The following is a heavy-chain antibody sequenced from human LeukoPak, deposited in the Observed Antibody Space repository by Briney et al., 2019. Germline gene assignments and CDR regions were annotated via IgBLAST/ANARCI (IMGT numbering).Heavy chain of an antibody. D-gene: IGHD4-17*01. CDR3: AGHPDYGDYDLTRPYDY. CDR2: IIPTLAIA. J-gene: IGHJ4*02. CDR1: GGSFSSYV. V-gene: IGHV1-69*04. Sequence: ASVTVSCKASGGSFSSYVINWVRQAHGQGLGWMGRIIPTLAIANYAQKFQGRVTITADKSTSTAYMELSSLRSEDTAVYYCAGHPDYGDYDLTRPYDYWGQGTLVTVSS.